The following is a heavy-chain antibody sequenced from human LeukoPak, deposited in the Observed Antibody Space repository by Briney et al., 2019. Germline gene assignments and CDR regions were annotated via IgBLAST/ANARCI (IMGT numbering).Heavy chain of an antibody. Sequence: SQTLSLTCTVSGGSISSGGYYWSWIRQPPGKGLEWIGYIYHSGSTYYNPSLKSRVTISVDTSKNQFSLKLSSVTAADTAVYYCASRPYYDFWSGYTPPFDYWGQGTLVAVSS. CDR1: GGSISSGGYY. J-gene: IGHJ4*02. CDR3: ASRPYYDFWSGYTPPFDY. CDR2: IYHSGST. D-gene: IGHD3-3*01. V-gene: IGHV4-30-2*01.